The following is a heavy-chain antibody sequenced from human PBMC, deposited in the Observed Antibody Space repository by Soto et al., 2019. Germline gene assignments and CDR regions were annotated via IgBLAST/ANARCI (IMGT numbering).Heavy chain of an antibody. D-gene: IGHD3-10*01. J-gene: IGHJ5*02. CDR1: GFTFNDYA. CDR2: ISRTGDST. CDR3: ARTYYYGSGTYPRFDP. Sequence: EVQVLESGGGLVQPGGSLRLSCAASGFTFNDYAMSWVRQAPGKGLEWVSLISRTGDSTYFADSVKGRFTISRDNSKNTLYLQMTSLRAEDTAVYYCARTYYYGSGTYPRFDPWGQGTLVTVSS. V-gene: IGHV3-23*01.